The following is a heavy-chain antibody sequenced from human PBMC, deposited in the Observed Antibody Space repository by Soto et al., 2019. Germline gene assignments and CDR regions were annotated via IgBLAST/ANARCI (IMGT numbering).Heavy chain of an antibody. CDR1: GFTFSSYS. J-gene: IGHJ6*02. CDR2: ISSSSSTI. Sequence: EVQLVESGGGLVQPGGSLRLSCAASGFTFSSYSMNWVRQAPGKGLEWVSYISSSSSTIYYADSVKGRFTISRDNAKNSLYLQMNSLRDEDTAVYYCARGDSGYYYYYGMDVWGQGTTVTVSS. CDR3: ARGDSGYYYYYGMDV. V-gene: IGHV3-48*02. D-gene: IGHD6-25*01.